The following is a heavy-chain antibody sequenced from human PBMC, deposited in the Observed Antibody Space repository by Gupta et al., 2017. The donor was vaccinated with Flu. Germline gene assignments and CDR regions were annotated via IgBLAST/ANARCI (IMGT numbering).Heavy chain of an antibody. D-gene: IGHD1-7*01. V-gene: IGHV3-48*03. Sequence: EVQLVESGGGWVQPGGSLRLSCAAAGFTFSSYEMNWVRQAPGKGLEWVSYISSSGSSIYYADSVKGRFTISRDNAKNSLYLQMNSLRAEDTAVYYCARDRWAGTRGRSAFDIWGQGTMVTVPS. CDR3: ARDRWAGTRGRSAFDI. J-gene: IGHJ3*02. CDR2: ISSSGSSI. CDR1: GFTFSSYE.